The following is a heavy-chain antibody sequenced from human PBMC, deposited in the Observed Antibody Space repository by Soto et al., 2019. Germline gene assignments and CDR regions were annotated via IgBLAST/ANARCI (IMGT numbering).Heavy chain of an antibody. CDR2: TYSGGST. CDR1: GFTVSNNY. D-gene: IGHD2-2*01. Sequence: GGSLRLSCAASGFTVSNNYMNWVRQAPGKGLEWVSVTYSGGSTYYADSVEGRFTISRDHSKNTLYLQMTDLRAEDTAVYYCTRSDCSGFSCYRPYRNYYYGIDVWGQGTTVTVSS. V-gene: IGHV3-53*01. J-gene: IGHJ6*01. CDR3: TRSDCSGFSCYRPYRNYYYGIDV.